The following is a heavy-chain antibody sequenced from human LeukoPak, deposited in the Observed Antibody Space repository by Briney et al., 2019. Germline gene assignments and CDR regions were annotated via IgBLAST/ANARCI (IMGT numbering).Heavy chain of an antibody. Sequence: SETLSLTCAVYGGSFSGYYWSWIRQPPGKGLEWIGEINHSGSTNYNPSLKSRVTISVDTSKNQFSLKLSSVTAADTAVYYCARDIRGYSYGYYGVGGVFDPWGQGTLVTVSS. V-gene: IGHV4-34*01. CDR2: INHSGST. J-gene: IGHJ5*02. CDR1: GGSFSGYY. D-gene: IGHD5-18*01. CDR3: ARDIRGYSYGYYGVGGVFDP.